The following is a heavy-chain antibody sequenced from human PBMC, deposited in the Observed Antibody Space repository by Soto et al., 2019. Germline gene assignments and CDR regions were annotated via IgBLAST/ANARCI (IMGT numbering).Heavy chain of an antibody. V-gene: IGHV4-39*01. D-gene: IGHD6-19*01. CDR1: GGSISSSSYY. Sequence: PSETLSLTCTVSGGSISSSSYYWGWIRQPPGKGLEWIGSIYYSGSTYYNPSLKSRVTISVDTSKNQFSLKLSSVTAAGTAVYYCARQAVAGTRWPPSYFDYWGQGTLVTVSS. CDR2: IYYSGST. CDR3: ARQAVAGTRWPPSYFDY. J-gene: IGHJ4*02.